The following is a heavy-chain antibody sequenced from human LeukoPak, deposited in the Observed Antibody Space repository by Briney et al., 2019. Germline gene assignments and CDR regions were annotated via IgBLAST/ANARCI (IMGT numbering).Heavy chain of an antibody. V-gene: IGHV3-23*01. J-gene: IGHJ4*02. D-gene: IGHD6-13*01. Sequence: PGGSLRLSCAASGFTFSSYAMGWVRQAPGKGLEWVSAISGSGGSTYYADSVKGRFTISRDNSKNTLYLQMNSLRAEDTAVYYCATSSWYDFVGYFDYWGQGTLVTVTS. CDR1: GFTFSSYA. CDR3: ATSSWYDFVGYFDY. CDR2: ISGSGGST.